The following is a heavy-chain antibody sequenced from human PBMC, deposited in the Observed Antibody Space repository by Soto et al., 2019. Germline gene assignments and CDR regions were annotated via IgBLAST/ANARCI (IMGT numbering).Heavy chain of an antibody. V-gene: IGHV1-8*02. CDR3: ARGPSVAGTA. Sequence: GASVKVSCKASGGTFSSYAICWVRQATGQGLEWMGWMNPNSGKTSYAQKFQGRVTMTRNTSISTAYMELSSLRSEDTAVYYCARGPSVAGTAWGQGTLVTVSS. CDR1: GGTFSSYA. CDR2: MNPNSGKT. D-gene: IGHD6-19*01. J-gene: IGHJ5*02.